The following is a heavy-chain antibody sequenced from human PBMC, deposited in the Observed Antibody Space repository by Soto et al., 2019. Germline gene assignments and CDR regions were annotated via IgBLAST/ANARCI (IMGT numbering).Heavy chain of an antibody. Sequence: HLVESGGGVVQPGRSLRLSCAASGFSFSSYGMHWIRQAPGKGLEWVAVISHDGAFKDYADSVKGRFTISRDNSENTLYLQMNSLRAEETAVYYCARDIDRYSYGLDYWAREPWSPSPQ. CDR2: ISHDGAFK. J-gene: IGHJ4*02. D-gene: IGHD5-18*01. CDR3: ARDIDRYSYGLDY. V-gene: IGHV3-30*03. CDR1: GFSFSSYG.